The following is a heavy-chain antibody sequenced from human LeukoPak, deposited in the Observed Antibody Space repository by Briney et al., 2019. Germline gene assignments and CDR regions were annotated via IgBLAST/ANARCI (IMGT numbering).Heavy chain of an antibody. D-gene: IGHD2-2*01. CDR1: GDSISSSNR. V-gene: IGHV4-4*02. CDR3: ARDDCSSTSCSYYYGMDV. J-gene: IGHJ6*02. CDR2: IYHSGST. Sequence: PSGTLSLTCAVSGDSISSSNRWSWVRQPPGKGLEWIGEIYHSGSTNYNPSLKSRVTISVDKSKNQFSLKLSSVTAADTAVYYCARDDCSSTSCSYYYGMDVWGQGTTVTVSS.